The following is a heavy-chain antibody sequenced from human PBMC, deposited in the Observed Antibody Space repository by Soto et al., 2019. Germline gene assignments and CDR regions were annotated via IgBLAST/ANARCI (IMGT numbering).Heavy chain of an antibody. CDR3: ARPYYFDNSGNLYPFDY. CDR2: IKQDGSET. D-gene: IGHD3-22*01. V-gene: IGHV3-7*01. J-gene: IGHJ4*02. Sequence: GGSLRLSCAASGFTFSNYGMTWIRQAPGKGLEWVANIKQDGSETYYADYVKGRFTISRDNFKNSIYLEMNSLRAEDTAVYYCARPYYFDNSGNLYPFDYWGQGTLVTVSS. CDR1: GFTFSNYG.